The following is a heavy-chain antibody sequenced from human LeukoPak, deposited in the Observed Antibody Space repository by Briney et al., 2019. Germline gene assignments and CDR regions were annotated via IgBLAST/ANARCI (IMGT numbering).Heavy chain of an antibody. J-gene: IGHJ4*02. D-gene: IGHD3-22*01. Sequence: GSSVKVSCKASGGTFSSHGFSWVRQAPGQGLEWVGEIIPIFGATNYAQKFQGRVTITTDDSTSTGYMELSSLRSEDTAVYYCARRWPHSSGYYLFDYWGQGTLVTVSS. CDR2: IIPIFGAT. V-gene: IGHV1-69*05. CDR1: GGTFSSHG. CDR3: ARRWPHSSGYYLFDY.